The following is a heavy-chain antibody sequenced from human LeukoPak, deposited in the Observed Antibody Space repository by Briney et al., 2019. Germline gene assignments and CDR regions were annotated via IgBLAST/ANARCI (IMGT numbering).Heavy chain of an antibody. D-gene: IGHD2-2*01. Sequence: GGSLRLSCAASGFTFSSYALSWVRQAPGKGLEWVSVISGSGATTYSADSVKGRFTISRDDSKNTLYLQMNSLRAEDTAVYYCAKSGGISCYSAIDYWGRGTLVTVSS. J-gene: IGHJ4*02. CDR1: GFTFSSYA. CDR2: ISGSGATT. V-gene: IGHV3-23*01. CDR3: AKSGGISCYSAIDY.